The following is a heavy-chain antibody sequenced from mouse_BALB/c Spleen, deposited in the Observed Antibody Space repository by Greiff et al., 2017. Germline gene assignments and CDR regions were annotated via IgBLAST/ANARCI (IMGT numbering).Heavy chain of an antibody. D-gene: IGHD2-12*01. CDR3: TTAYYTCFAY. V-gene: IGHV14-4*01. CDR2: IDPENGDT. Sequence: VHVKQSVAELVRPGASVKLSCTASGFNIKNTYMHWVKQRPEQGLEWIGWIDPENGDTEYASKFQGKATITADTSSNTAYLQLSSLTSEDTAVYYCTTAYYTCFAYWGQGTLVTVSA. CDR1: GFNIKNTY. J-gene: IGHJ3*01.